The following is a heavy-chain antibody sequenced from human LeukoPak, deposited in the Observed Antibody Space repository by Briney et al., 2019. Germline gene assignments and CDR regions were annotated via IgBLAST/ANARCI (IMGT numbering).Heavy chain of an antibody. D-gene: IGHD6-13*01. Sequence: GGSLRLSCAASGFTLSSYAMHCVRQAPGKGLEWVAVISYDGSNKYYADSVKGRFTISRDNSKNTLYLQMNSLRAEDTAVYYCARDLKQQLVPDYWGQGTLVTVSS. J-gene: IGHJ4*02. CDR1: GFTLSSYA. CDR2: ISYDGSNK. CDR3: ARDLKQQLVPDY. V-gene: IGHV3-30-3*01.